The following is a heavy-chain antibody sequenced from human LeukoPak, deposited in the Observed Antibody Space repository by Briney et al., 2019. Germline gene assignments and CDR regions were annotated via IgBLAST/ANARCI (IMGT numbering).Heavy chain of an antibody. CDR3: ASGYYYGSGSYGPLYYYYGMDV. V-gene: IGHV1-69*05. CDR1: GGTFSSYA. J-gene: IGHJ6*02. D-gene: IGHD3-10*01. Sequence: SVKVSCKASGGTFSSYAISWVRQAPGQGLEWMGGIIPIFGTANYAQKFQGRVTITTDESTSTAYMELSSLRSEDTAVYYCASGYYYGSGSYGPLYYYYGMDVWGQGTTVTVSS. CDR2: IIPIFGTA.